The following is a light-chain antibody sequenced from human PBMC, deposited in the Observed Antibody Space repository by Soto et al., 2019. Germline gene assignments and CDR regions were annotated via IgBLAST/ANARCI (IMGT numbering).Light chain of an antibody. J-gene: IGLJ2*01. CDR1: SSDVGGYNY. V-gene: IGLV2-14*01. CDR3: SSYTSSSVV. CDR2: DGT. Sequence: QSALTQPASVSGSPGQSITISCTGTSSDVGGYNYVSWYQQHPGKAPKLMIYDGTNRPSGVSNRFSGSKSGNTASLTISGLQAEDEADYYCSSYTSSSVVLGGGTKLTVL.